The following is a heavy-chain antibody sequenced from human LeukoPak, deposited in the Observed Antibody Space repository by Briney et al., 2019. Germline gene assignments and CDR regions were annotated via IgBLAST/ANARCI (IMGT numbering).Heavy chain of an antibody. J-gene: IGHJ4*02. D-gene: IGHD3-10*01. V-gene: IGHV3-7*01. CDR1: GFTLSSYW. CDR3: ARAIRGSAVDTGDR. Sequence: PGGSLRLSCAPSGFTLSSYWMRWVRQAPGKGLEGVANIKNDGSEEYYVDSVKGRFTISRDNAKNSLFLQMNSLTVEDTAVYYCARAIRGSAVDTGDRWGQGTLVTVSS. CDR2: IKNDGSEE.